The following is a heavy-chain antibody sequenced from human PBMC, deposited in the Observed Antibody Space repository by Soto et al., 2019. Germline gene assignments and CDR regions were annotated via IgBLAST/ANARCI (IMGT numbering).Heavy chain of an antibody. CDR1: GCSISSYYW. D-gene: IGHD5-18*01. V-gene: IGHV2-5*08. Sequence: TLSLTCTVSGCSISSYYWSLIRQPPGKALEWLAVIYWDDDKRYSPSLKSRLTITKDTSKNQVVLTMAYMDPVDTATYFCAHRGYMYGNWDHGYFDYWGQGALVTVSS. J-gene: IGHJ4*02. CDR3: AHRGYMYGNWDHGYFDY. CDR2: IYWDDDK.